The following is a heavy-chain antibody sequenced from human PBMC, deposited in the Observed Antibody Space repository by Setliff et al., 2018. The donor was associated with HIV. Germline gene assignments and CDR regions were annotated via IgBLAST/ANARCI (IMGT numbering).Heavy chain of an antibody. CDR1: GFTLSNYW. J-gene: IGHJ6*03. D-gene: IGHD6-13*01. CDR3: ARGARLLAGYSDRWDYYYMAV. V-gene: IGHV3-74*01. CDR2: ISSDGSGT. Sequence: GGSLRLSCAASGFTLSNYWMHWVRQAPGKGLEWVSRISSDGSGTDYADSVKGRFTISRDNAKSTLYLQMNSLRDEDTAVYYCARGARLLAGYSDRWDYYYMAVWGKGTTVTVSS.